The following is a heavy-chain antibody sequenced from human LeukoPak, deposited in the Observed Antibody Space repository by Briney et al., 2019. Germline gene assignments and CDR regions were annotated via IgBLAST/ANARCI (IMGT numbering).Heavy chain of an antibody. CDR3: TRDVGFYGSGSYYRD. Sequence: GGSLRLSCAASGFTFSNYWMHWVRHGSGKGLVWVSRISTDGNTTNYADSVKGRFTISRDNAKNTLYLQMSSLTAEDTAVYYCTRDVGFYGSGSYYRDWGKGSLVTVSS. CDR2: ISTDGNTT. D-gene: IGHD3-10*01. J-gene: IGHJ4*02. CDR1: GFTFSNYW. V-gene: IGHV3-74*01.